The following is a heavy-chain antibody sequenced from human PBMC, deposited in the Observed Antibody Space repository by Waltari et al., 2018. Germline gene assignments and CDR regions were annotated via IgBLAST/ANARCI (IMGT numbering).Heavy chain of an antibody. CDR3: MTLPIFGLVIKNY. J-gene: IGHJ1*01. V-gene: IGHV1-69-2*01. CDR2: VDPEDGET. Sequence: EVHLTQSGAEVKKPGANVNIPCTASGYRLTDQFLHWGRQAPGKGPEWIGRVDPEDGETTLAEKFEGRVTITADTSTDTAYMDLSRLRSEDTALYYCMTLPIFGLVIKNYWGQGTLVTVSS. CDR1: GYRLTDQF. D-gene: IGHD3-3*01.